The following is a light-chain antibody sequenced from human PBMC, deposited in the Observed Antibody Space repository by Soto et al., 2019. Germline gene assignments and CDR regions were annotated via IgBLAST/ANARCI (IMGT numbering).Light chain of an antibody. CDR2: DNN. CDR1: SSNIGAGYE. J-gene: IGLJ1*01. V-gene: IGLV1-40*01. Sequence: QSVLPQPPSVSGAPVQRVTISCTGSSSNIGAGYEVNWYQHLPGTAPKLLIYDNNNRPSGVPDRFSGSKSGTSASLAITGLQAEDEAEYYCQSYDSSLSALYVFGTGTKVTVL. CDR3: QSYDSSLSALYV.